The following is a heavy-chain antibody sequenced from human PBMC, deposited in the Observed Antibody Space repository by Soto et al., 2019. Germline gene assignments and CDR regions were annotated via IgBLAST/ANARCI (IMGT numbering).Heavy chain of an antibody. CDR2: IYHSGST. J-gene: IGHJ3*02. D-gene: IGHD6-13*01. CDR3: ARSPTALDSSSWYAFDI. V-gene: IGHV4-38-2*02. Sequence: SETLSLTCTVSGYSISSGYYWGWIRQPPGKGLEWIGSIYHSGSTYYNPSLKSRVTISVDTSKNQFSLKLSSVTAADTAVYYCARSPTALDSSSWYAFDIWGQGTMVTVSS. CDR1: GYSISSGYY.